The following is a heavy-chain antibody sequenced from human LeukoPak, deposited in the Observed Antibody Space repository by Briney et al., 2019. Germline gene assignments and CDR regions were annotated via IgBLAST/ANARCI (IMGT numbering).Heavy chain of an antibody. Sequence: GGSLRLSCAASGFTFSSYSMNWVRQAPGKGLEWVSSISSSSSYIYYADSVKGRFTISRDNAKNSLYLQMNSQRAEDTAAYYCARNYGSGSYGDYWGQGTLVTVSS. CDR3: ARNYGSGSYGDY. D-gene: IGHD3-10*01. V-gene: IGHV3-21*01. J-gene: IGHJ4*02. CDR1: GFTFSSYS. CDR2: ISSSSSYI.